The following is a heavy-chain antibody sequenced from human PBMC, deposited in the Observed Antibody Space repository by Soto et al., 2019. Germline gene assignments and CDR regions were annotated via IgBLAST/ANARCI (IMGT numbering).Heavy chain of an antibody. CDR2: FDPEDVET. CDR1: GYTLTELS. D-gene: IGHD1-26*01. V-gene: IGHV1-24*01. J-gene: IGHJ5*02. CDR3: ATLVSGEGVVGAILNWFDP. Sequence: QVQLVQSGAEVKKPGASVKVSCKVSGYTLTELSIHWVRQAPGKGLEWMGGFDPEDVETIYSQKFQGTVTVTEDTSTDTVYMELSSLRSEDTAVYYCATLVSGEGVVGAILNWFDPWGQGTLVTVSS.